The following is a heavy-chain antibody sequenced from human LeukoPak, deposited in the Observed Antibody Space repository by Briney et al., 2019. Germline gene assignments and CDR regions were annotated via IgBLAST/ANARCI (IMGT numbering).Heavy chain of an antibody. CDR3: ARSRYCSGGSCYSGGY. J-gene: IGHJ4*02. CDR2: INAGNGNT. D-gene: IGHD2-15*01. V-gene: IGHV1-3*01. CDR1: GYTFTSYA. Sequence: EASVKVSCKASGYTFTSYAMHWVRQAPGQRLEWMGWINAGNGNTKYSQKFQGRVTITRDTSASTAYMELSSLRSEDTAVYYCARSRYCSGGSCYSGGYWGQGTLVTVSS.